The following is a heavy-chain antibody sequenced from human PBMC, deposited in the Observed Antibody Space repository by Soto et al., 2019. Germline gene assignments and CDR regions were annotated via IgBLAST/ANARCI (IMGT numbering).Heavy chain of an antibody. CDR2: LDPDNDET. J-gene: IGHJ3*01. CDR1: GYSLTELS. V-gene: IGHV1-24*01. CDR3: ATAVGLRGSRVVFDF. D-gene: IGHD1-26*01. Sequence: ASVKVSCKVSGYSLTELSMHWVRQASGKGLEWMGGLDPDNDETIYAQKFQGRVTMTEDTSADTAYMELSSLRSEDTAVYYSATAVGLRGSRVVFDFGGQGTKVTVSS.